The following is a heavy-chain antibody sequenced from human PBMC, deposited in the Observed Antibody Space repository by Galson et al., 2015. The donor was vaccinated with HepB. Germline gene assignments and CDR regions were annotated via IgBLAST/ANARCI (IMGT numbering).Heavy chain of an antibody. Sequence: SVKVSCKASGYTFTTYYLHWVRQAPGQGPEWMGIINPSDGITSLAPKFRGRLTLTTDTSTSTVYMELNSLTSEDTAIYYCARGTTLIQGTISPSPAFYWGQGTLVTGSA. CDR2: INPSDGIT. CDR1: GYTFTTYY. CDR3: ARGTTLIQGTISPSPAFY. D-gene: IGHD2/OR15-2a*01. V-gene: IGHV1-46*01. J-gene: IGHJ4*02.